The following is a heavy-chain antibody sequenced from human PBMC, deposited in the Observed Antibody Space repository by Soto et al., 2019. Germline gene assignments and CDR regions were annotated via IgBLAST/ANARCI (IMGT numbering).Heavy chain of an antibody. CDR2: FDPEDGTT. CDR1: GYTLTALS. Sequence: QVQLVQSGAEVKKPGASVKVSCKVSGYTLTALSMHWVRQAPGKGLEGMGGFDPEDGTTISAQKFQGRVTMTEDTSTDTACVERSSLRFEHTAVYYCASDTDYYGSGSVKGFDPWGQGTLVTVSS. CDR3: ASDTDYYGSGSVKGFDP. J-gene: IGHJ5*02. D-gene: IGHD3-10*01. V-gene: IGHV1-24*01.